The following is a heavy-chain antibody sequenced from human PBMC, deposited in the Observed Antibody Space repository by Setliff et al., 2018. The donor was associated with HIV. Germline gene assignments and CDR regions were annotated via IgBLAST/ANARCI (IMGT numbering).Heavy chain of an antibody. CDR1: DFSVSSDE. V-gene: IGHV3-66*03. Sequence: GGSLRLSCAVSDFSVSSDEMSWVRQAPGKGLEWVSTITSSYITKYADSLTGRFTISRDNSKNTLYLQMNNLRVEDTAVYYCARDLRHYNFWSGYIDYWGQGTLVTVSS. CDR3: ARDLRHYNFWSGYIDY. CDR2: ITSSYIT. D-gene: IGHD3-3*01. J-gene: IGHJ4*02.